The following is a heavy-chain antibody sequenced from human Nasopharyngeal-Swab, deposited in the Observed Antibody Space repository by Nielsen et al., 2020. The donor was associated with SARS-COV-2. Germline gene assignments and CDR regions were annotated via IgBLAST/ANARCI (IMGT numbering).Heavy chain of an antibody. J-gene: IGHJ6*02. V-gene: IGHV4-34*01. Sequence: RQAPGKGLEWIGEINHRGSTNYNPSLKSRVTISVDTSKNQFSLKLSSVTAADTAVYYCARDAKFYYYYYGMDVWGQGTPVTVSS. D-gene: IGHD4/OR15-4a*01. CDR3: ARDAKFYYYYYGMDV. CDR2: INHRGST.